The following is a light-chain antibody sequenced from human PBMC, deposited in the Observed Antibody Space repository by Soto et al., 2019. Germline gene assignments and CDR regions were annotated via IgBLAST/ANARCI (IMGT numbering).Light chain of an antibody. CDR2: EVD. CDR1: NRDVGAYKY. Sequence: QSALTQPPSASGSPGQSLTISCKGSNRDVGAYKYVSWYQQRPGTAPKMIIFEVDKRPSGVPNRFSGSSSGDKASLTVSGLQTEDDGLYYCAAHAGGNTWVFGGGTKVTVL. J-gene: IGLJ1*01. CDR3: AAHAGGNTWV. V-gene: IGLV2-8*01.